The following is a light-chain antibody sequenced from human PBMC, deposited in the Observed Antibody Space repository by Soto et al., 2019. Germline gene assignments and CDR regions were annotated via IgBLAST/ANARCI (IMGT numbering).Light chain of an antibody. J-gene: IGKJ4*01. Sequence: DIQLTQSPSFLSASVGDRVTITCRASQGISSYLAWYQQKPGKAPILLIYGVSTLQIGVPSRFSGSGSGTEFTLTISSLQPEDSATYYCQQLNSPLTFGGGTKVEIK. V-gene: IGKV1-9*01. CDR2: GVS. CDR1: QGISSY. CDR3: QQLNSPLT.